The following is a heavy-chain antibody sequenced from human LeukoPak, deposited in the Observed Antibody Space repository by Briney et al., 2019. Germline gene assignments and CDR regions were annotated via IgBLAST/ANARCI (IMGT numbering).Heavy chain of an antibody. D-gene: IGHD2-8*01. CDR3: ARLSPLIYFDY. CDR2: IKQDGSEK. V-gene: IGHV3-7*01. CDR1: GFTFSSYW. J-gene: IGHJ4*02. Sequence: PGGALRLSCAASGFTFSSYWMSWVRQAPGKGLEWVANIKQDGSEKYYVDSVKGRFTISRDNAKNSLYLQMNSLRAEDTAVYYCARLSPLIYFDYWGQGTLVTVSS.